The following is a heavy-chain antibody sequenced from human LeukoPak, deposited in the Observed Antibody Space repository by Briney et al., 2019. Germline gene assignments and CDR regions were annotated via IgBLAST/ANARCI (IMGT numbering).Heavy chain of an antibody. J-gene: IGHJ4*02. D-gene: IGHD3-16*01. Sequence: PGGSLRLSCAASGFTFSSYGMHWVRLAPGKGLEWVALISNDASNKHYADSVKGRFTISRDNSESMLYLQMNSLRAEDTAVYYCAKDLYYGYYFDNWGQGTLVTVSS. CDR3: AKDLYYGYYFDN. CDR2: ISNDASNK. CDR1: GFTFSSYG. V-gene: IGHV3-30*18.